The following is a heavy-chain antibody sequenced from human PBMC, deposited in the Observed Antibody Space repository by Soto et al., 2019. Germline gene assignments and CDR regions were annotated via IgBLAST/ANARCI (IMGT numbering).Heavy chain of an antibody. CDR1: GGSISSINW. Sequence: SETLSLTCAVSGGSISSINWWSWVRQHPGKGLEWIGEIYHSGSTNYNPSLKSRVTISVDKSKNQFSLKLSSVTAADTAVYYCARGIMVTNYYYGVDVWGQGTTVTVSS. CDR3: ARGIMVTNYYYGVDV. CDR2: IYHSGST. J-gene: IGHJ6*02. D-gene: IGHD2-21*02. V-gene: IGHV4-4*02.